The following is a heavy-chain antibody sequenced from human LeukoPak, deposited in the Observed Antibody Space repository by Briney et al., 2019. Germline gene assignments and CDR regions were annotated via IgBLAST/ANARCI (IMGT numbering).Heavy chain of an antibody. CDR1: GYTFTSYY. CDR2: INPSGGST. D-gene: IGHD6-19*01. Sequence: ASVKVSCKASGYTFTSYYMHWVRQAPGQGLEWMGIINPSGGSTSYAQKLQGRVTMTRDTSTSTVYMELSSLRSEDTAVYYCAGEGLRYDGYSSGWYLDYWGQGTLVTVSS. V-gene: IGHV1-46*01. J-gene: IGHJ4*02. CDR3: AGEGLRYDGYSSGWYLDY.